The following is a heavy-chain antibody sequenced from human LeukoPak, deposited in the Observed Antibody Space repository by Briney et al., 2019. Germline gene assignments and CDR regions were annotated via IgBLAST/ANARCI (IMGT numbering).Heavy chain of an antibody. J-gene: IGHJ4*02. CDR1: GGTFSSYA. CDR2: ISAYNGNT. D-gene: IGHD1-26*01. CDR3: ARDLSGSYPLGNFDY. Sequence: GASVKVSCKASGGTFSSYAISWVRQAPGQGLEWMGWISAYNGNTNYAQKLQGRVTMTTDTSTSTAYMELRSLRSDDTAVYYCARDLSGSYPLGNFDYWGQGTLVTVSS. V-gene: IGHV1-18*01.